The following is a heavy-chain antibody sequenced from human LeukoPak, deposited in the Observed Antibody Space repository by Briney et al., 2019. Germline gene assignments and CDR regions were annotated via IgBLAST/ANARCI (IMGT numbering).Heavy chain of an antibody. Sequence: GGSLRLSCAASGFPFSSYSMTWVRQAPGKGLEWVANIKPNGTTKFYVDSVKGRFTISRDNALNSLYLQMNSLRAEDTAIYYCARSIPYGTTWYGRSDYWGQGTLVTVSS. J-gene: IGHJ4*02. CDR3: ARSIPYGTTWYGRSDY. D-gene: IGHD6-13*01. V-gene: IGHV3-7*03. CDR1: GFPFSSYS. CDR2: IKPNGTTK.